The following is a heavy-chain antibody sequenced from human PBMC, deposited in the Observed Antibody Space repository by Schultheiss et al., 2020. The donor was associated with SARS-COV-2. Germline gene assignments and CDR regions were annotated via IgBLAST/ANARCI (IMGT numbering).Heavy chain of an antibody. CDR3: ARATSGGTSRSFDY. CDR2: VYYSGIT. V-gene: IGHV4-59*01. CDR1: GGSISSYY. D-gene: IGHD2-15*01. J-gene: IGHJ4*02. Sequence: SETLSLTCTISGGSISSYYWNWIRQSPGKGLEWIGYVYYSGITNYNPSLKSRVTISVETSKNQFSLKLNSVSAADTAVYYCARATSGGTSRSFDYWGQGTLVTVSS.